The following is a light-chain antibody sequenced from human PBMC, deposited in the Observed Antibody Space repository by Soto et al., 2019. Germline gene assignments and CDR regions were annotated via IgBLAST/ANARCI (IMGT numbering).Light chain of an antibody. J-gene: IGKJ4*01. Sequence: EIVLTQSPDTLSLSPGERAILSCRASQSVSSNYLAWYQQKPGQAPRFLIYDASSRATGIPDRFSGSGSGTDFTLTISRLEPEDFAVYYCQQYGSSPLTFGGGTKVEIK. CDR2: DAS. CDR3: QQYGSSPLT. V-gene: IGKV3-20*01. CDR1: QSVSSNY.